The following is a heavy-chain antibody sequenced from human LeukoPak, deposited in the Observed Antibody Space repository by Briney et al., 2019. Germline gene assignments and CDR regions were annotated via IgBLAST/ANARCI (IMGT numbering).Heavy chain of an antibody. D-gene: IGHD3-3*01. CDR1: GFSFTNSW. CDR2: IKPDGSEK. J-gene: IGHJ4*02. Sequence: GGSLRLSCAASGFSFTNSWMSWVRQAPGKGLEWVANIKPDGSEKYYVDSVKGRFTISRDNAKNSLYLEMNSLRAEDTAVYYCARETVFGVVVPTYYFDYWGQGTLVTVSS. CDR3: ARETVFGVVVPTYYFDY. V-gene: IGHV3-7*01.